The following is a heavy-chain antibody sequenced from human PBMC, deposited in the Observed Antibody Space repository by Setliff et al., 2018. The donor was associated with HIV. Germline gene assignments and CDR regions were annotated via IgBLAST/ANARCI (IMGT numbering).Heavy chain of an antibody. CDR1: GVSISTSGYY. J-gene: IGHJ3*02. Sequence: TLSLTCNVSGVSISTSGYYWGWIRQPPGKGLEWIGCFHSSGSTSYNPSLRSRVVLSVDTSKNQLSLRLTSFTAADTAVYYCARPLSPSYNFWGDAFAIWGQGTLVTVSS. D-gene: IGHD3-3*01. CDR3: ARPLSPSYNFWGDAFAI. CDR2: FHSSGST. V-gene: IGHV4-39*01.